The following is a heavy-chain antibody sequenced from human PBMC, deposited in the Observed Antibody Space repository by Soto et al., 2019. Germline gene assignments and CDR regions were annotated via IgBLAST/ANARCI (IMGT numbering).Heavy chain of an antibody. CDR1: NDSISTYY. Sequence: QVQLQESGPGLVKPSETLSLTCTVSNDSISTYYWTWIRQPPGKGLEWIGFVYYSGSTNYHPSLQSRVTIAVDTSKNQFSQKMISVTAADTAVYYSARPGRDCGALHYWGQGTLVTASS. CDR3: ARPGRDCGALHY. D-gene: IGHD2-21*02. J-gene: IGHJ4*02. CDR2: VYYSGST. V-gene: IGHV4-59*08.